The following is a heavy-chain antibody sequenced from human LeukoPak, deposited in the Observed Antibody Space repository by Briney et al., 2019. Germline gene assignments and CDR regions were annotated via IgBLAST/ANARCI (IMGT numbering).Heavy chain of an antibody. V-gene: IGHV1-46*01. CDR2: INPSGGST. CDR3: ARVTMVRGVISSAYFDY. D-gene: IGHD3-10*01. J-gene: IGHJ4*02. Sequence: ASVKVSCKTSGYTFTDYYMHWVRQAPGQGLEWMGIINPSGGSTSYAQKFQGRVTMTRDTSTSAVYMELSSLRSEDTAVYYCARVTMVRGVISSAYFDYWGQGTLVTVSS. CDR1: GYTFTDYY.